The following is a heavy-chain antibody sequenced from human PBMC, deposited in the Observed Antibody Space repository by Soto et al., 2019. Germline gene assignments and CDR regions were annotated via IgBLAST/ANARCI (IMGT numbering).Heavy chain of an antibody. CDR3: ARGAEQWLPKYYYYGMDV. CDR2: IYYSGST. CDR1: GGSISSYY. V-gene: IGHV4-59*01. J-gene: IGHJ6*02. Sequence: SETLSLTCTVSGGSISSYYWSWIRQPPGKGLEWIGYIYYSGSTNYTPSLKSRVTISVDTSKNQFSLKLSSVTAADTAVYYCARGAEQWLPKYYYYGMDVWGQGTTVTVSS. D-gene: IGHD6-19*01.